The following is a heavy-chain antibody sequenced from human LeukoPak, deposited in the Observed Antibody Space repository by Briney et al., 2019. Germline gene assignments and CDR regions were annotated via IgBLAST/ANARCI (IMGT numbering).Heavy chain of an antibody. D-gene: IGHD2-21*02. Sequence: SQTLSLTCTVSGASISSSGYYWGWIRQTPGKGLEWIGSIYYSGNTYYNPSLKSRVTISVDTSKSQFSLKLNSVTAADTAMYHCVRHATVTAFTFASWGQGTLVTVSS. V-gene: IGHV4-39*01. CDR2: IYYSGNT. CDR1: GASISSSGYY. CDR3: VRHATVTAFTFAS. J-gene: IGHJ4*02.